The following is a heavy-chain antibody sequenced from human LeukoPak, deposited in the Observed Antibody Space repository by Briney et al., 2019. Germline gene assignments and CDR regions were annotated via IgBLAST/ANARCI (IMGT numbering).Heavy chain of an antibody. V-gene: IGHV3-7*01. Sequence: GGSLRVSCAASGFTFSSYWMSWVRQAPGKGLEWVANIKQDGSEKCYVDSVKGRFTMSRDNAKNSLYLQMNSLRVADTALYYCARVRGPYSSIGVKAAFDLWGQGTMVTVSS. D-gene: IGHD2-2*01. CDR1: GFTFSSYW. CDR3: ARVRGPYSSIGVKAAFDL. CDR2: IKQDGSEK. J-gene: IGHJ3*01.